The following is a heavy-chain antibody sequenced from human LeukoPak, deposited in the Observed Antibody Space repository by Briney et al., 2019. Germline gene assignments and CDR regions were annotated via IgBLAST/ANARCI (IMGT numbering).Heavy chain of an antibody. CDR2: IRYDGSNK. D-gene: IGHD6-6*01. CDR3: ETAARFPGDAFDI. Sequence: GGSLRLSCAASGFTFSSYGMHWVRQAPGKGLEWVAFIRYDGSNKYYADSVKGRFTISRDNSKNTLYLQMNSLRAEDTAVYYCETAARFPGDAFDIWGQGTMVTVSS. J-gene: IGHJ3*02. CDR1: GFTFSSYG. V-gene: IGHV3-30*02.